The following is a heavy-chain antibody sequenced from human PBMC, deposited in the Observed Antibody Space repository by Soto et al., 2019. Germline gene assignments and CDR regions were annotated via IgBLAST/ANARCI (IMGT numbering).Heavy chain of an antibody. CDR1: GFTFTDAW. V-gene: IGHV3-15*07. CDR2: IKSKTAGGAI. Sequence: EVQLVESGGGLVKPGGSLRLSCAASGFTFTDAWMNWVRQAPGKGLEWVGRIKSKTAGGAIDYTTPVEGRVTISRDDSENTLYLQMNSLKTEDTAVSYCATDGGRWGQGTLVTVSS. J-gene: IGHJ4*02. CDR3: ATDGGR.